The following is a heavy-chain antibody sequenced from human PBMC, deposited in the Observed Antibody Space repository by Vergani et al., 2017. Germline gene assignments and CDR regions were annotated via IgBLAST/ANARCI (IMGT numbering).Heavy chain of an antibody. Sequence: QVQLQESGPGLVKPSETLSLTCTVSGGSLTGYHWSWVRQPPGKGLEWAGYIFYTGRTSYSPSLTTRVSISIDTSKIQFSLTVYSVAAADTAVYYCARIVTVGYDAFDIWGQGTMVTVSS. CDR1: GGSLTGYH. D-gene: IGHD2-2*03. V-gene: IGHV4-59*01. CDR3: ARIVTVGYDAFDI. J-gene: IGHJ3*02. CDR2: IFYTGRT.